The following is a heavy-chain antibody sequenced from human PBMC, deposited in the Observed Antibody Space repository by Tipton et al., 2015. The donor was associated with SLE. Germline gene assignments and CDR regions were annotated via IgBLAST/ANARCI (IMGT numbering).Heavy chain of an antibody. J-gene: IGHJ2*01. V-gene: IGHV4-61*02. D-gene: IGHD1-1*01. CDR2: IYTSGKT. CDR1: GGAISSGGYY. CDR3: AKTLAGATPGRYQSYWYFDL. Sequence: TLSLTCTVSGGAISSGGYYWGWIRQPAGKGLEWVGRIYTSGKTVYNPPLKSRVTIPLDLSKNQFSVNFSSVTASDTAVYYCAKTLAGATPGRYQSYWYFDLWGRGLRVIVSS.